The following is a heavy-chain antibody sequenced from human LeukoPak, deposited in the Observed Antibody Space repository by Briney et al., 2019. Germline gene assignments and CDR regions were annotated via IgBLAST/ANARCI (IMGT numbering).Heavy chain of an antibody. CDR3: ARSRSVSGPAAWFDP. D-gene: IGHD2-2*01. Sequence: ASVKVSCKASGYTFTGYYMHWVRQAPGQGLEWMGWINPNSGGTNYAQKFQGRVTMTRDTSISTAYMELSRLRSDDTAVYYCARSRSVSGPAAWFDPWGREPWSPSPQ. CDR2: INPNSGGT. V-gene: IGHV1-2*02. CDR1: GYTFTGYY. J-gene: IGHJ5*02.